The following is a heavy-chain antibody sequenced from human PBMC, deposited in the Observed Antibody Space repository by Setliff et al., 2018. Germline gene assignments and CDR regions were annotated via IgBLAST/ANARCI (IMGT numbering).Heavy chain of an antibody. CDR2: IYHSGSS. D-gene: IGHD3-3*01. CDR1: GGSISPYF. Sequence: SETLSLTCTVSGGSISPYFWSWIRQPPGKGLEWIGSIYHSGSSYYNPSLRSRVTISVDTSKNQFSLKLSSVTAADTAVYYCRFWSGYYNNDYWGQGTLVTVSS. CDR3: RFWSGYYNNDY. J-gene: IGHJ4*02. V-gene: IGHV4-59*04.